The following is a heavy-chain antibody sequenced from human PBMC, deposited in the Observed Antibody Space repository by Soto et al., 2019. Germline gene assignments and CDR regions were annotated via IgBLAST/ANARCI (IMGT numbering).Heavy chain of an antibody. D-gene: IGHD3-9*01. V-gene: IGHV4-39*01. CDR1: GGSISSSSYY. J-gene: IGHJ5*02. CDR2: IYYSGST. Sequence: QLQLQESGPGLVKPSETLSLTCTVSGGSISSSSYYWGWIRQPPGKGLEWIGSIYYSGSTYYNPSLKCRVTISIDTSKNQFSLKLSSVTAADTAVYYCARHSHNYDILTGYYTLNWFDPWGQGTLVTVSS. CDR3: ARHSHNYDILTGYYTLNWFDP.